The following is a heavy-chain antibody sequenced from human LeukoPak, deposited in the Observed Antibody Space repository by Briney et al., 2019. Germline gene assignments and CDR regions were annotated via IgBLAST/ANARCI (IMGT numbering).Heavy chain of an antibody. V-gene: IGHV3-11*01. Sequence: PGGSLRLSCAASGIIFSDYYMSWLRQAPGKGLEWISYVSDSGSTKYYADSVKGRFTISRDNDKNSLLLQMDSLRVEDTAMYYCARDRGSTWNAPIDYWGQGILVTVSS. CDR2: VSDSGSTK. CDR1: GIIFSDYY. J-gene: IGHJ4*02. D-gene: IGHD1-1*01. CDR3: ARDRGSTWNAPIDY.